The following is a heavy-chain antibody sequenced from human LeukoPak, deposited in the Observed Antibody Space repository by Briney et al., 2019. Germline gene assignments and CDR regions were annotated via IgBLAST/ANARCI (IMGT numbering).Heavy chain of an antibody. V-gene: IGHV3-7*01. CDR3: ARDLDEYCSGGSCYEAAAAGFDY. CDR2: IKFDGSEK. Sequence: PGGSLRLSCAASGFTFSSYWLSWVRQAPGKGLEWVANIKFDGSEKYYVDSVKGRFTISRDNAKNSLYLQMNSLRAEDTAVYYCARDLDEYCSGGSCYEAAAAGFDYWGQGTLVTVSS. CDR1: GFTFSSYW. D-gene: IGHD2-15*01. J-gene: IGHJ4*02.